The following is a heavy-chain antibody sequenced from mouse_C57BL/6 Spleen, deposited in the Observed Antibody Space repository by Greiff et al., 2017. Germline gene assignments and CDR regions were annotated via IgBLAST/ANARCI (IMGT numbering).Heavy chain of an antibody. D-gene: IGHD1-1*01. CDR2: IWRGGST. CDR1: GFSLTSYG. V-gene: IGHV2-5*01. J-gene: IGHJ4*01. CDR3: AKTVVPYYYAMDY. Sequence: VHLVESGPGLVQPSQSLSITCTVSGFSLTSYGVHWVRQSPGKGLEWLGVIWRGGSTDYNAAFMSRLSITKDNSKSQVFFKMNSLQADDTAIYYCAKTVVPYYYAMDYWGQGTSVTVSS.